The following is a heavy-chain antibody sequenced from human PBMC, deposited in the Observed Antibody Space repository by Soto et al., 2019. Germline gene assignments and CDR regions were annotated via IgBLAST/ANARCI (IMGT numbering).Heavy chain of an antibody. CDR1: GGSISSSTNY. D-gene: IGHD3-3*01. Sequence: QLRLQESGPGLVKPSETLSLTCTVSGGSISSSTNYWVWIRQPPGKGLEWIGSISYSGTTYYNPSLESRVTISVDTSNKQFSLRLSSVTAADTAVYYCARRVLNYYYYMDVRGKGTTVTVSS. J-gene: IGHJ6*03. CDR3: ARRVLNYYYYMDV. CDR2: ISYSGTT. V-gene: IGHV4-39*01.